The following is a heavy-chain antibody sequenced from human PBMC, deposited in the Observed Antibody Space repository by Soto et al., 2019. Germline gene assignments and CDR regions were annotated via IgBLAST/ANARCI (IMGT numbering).Heavy chain of an antibody. CDR1: GGSISSSDYY. V-gene: IGHV4-39*01. J-gene: IGHJ4*02. D-gene: IGHD3-3*01. CDR2: FHHSGST. CDR3: ARGHGGITVFGAPGHFDY. Sequence: QLQLQESGPGLVKPSETLSLTCSVSGGSISSSDYYWGWIRQPPGKGLEWIGSFHHSGSTYYNPSRKSRATISVDTSKNQFSLNLSSVSAADAAVFYCARGHGGITVFGAPGHFDYWGQGTLVTVSS.